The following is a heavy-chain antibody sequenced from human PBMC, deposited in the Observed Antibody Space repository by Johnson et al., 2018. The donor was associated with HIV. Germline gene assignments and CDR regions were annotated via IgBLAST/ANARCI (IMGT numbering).Heavy chain of an antibody. D-gene: IGHD1-26*01. J-gene: IGHJ3*02. CDR1: GFTFSSYG. CDR3: AKDRGELLSPDAFDI. CDR2: IWYAGSNK. Sequence: QVQLVESGGGVVQPGRSLRLSCAVSGFTFSSYGMHWVRQAPGKGLEWVAIIWYAGSNKYYADSVKGRFTISRDNSKNTLYLQMNSLRTEDTAVYYCAKDRGELLSPDAFDIWGQVKMVTVSS. V-gene: IGHV3-33*06.